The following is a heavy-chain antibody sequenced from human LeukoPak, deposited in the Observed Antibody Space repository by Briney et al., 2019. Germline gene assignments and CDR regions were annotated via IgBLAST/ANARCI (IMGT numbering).Heavy chain of an antibody. CDR2: ISFDGSNK. D-gene: IGHD3-22*01. V-gene: IGHV3-30*18. CDR1: GFNFSSYG. CDR3: AKGYSSGYYSDAFDV. Sequence: GGSLRLSCAASGFNFSSYGMHWVRQAPGKGLEWVAVISFDGSNKYYADSVKGRFTISRDNLKNTLYLQMNSLRAEDTAVYYCAKGYSSGYYSDAFDVWGQGTMVTVSS. J-gene: IGHJ3*01.